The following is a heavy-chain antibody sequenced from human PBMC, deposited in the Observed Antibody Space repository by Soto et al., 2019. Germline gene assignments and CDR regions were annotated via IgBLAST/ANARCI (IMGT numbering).Heavy chain of an antibody. CDR1: GYPFTTYY. D-gene: IGHD3-10*01. CDR2: IDPRSGGT. V-gene: IGHV1-2*02. J-gene: IGHJ4*02. Sequence: HVQLVQSGTEVKKPGASVRVSCMVSGYPFTTYYIHWVRQAPGQGLEWMGWIDPRSGGTVYEQKFQGRVPMTRDTSIRTVYMDLSGLTSDDTALYYCATDDYGIFPYWGQGSLVSVSS. CDR3: ATDDYGIFPY.